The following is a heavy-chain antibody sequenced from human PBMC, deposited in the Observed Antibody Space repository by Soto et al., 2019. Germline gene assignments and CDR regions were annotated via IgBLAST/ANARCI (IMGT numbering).Heavy chain of an antibody. CDR3: TRHGSEVLWFGEPRDPYYYYGMDV. J-gene: IGHJ6*02. Sequence: GGSLRLSCAASGFTFSGSAMHWVRQASGKGLEWVGRIRSKANSYATAYAASVKGRFTISRDDSKNTAYLQMNSLKTEDTAVYYCTRHGSEVLWFGEPRDPYYYYGMDVWGQGTTVTVSS. D-gene: IGHD3-10*01. CDR1: GFTFSGSA. V-gene: IGHV3-73*01. CDR2: IRSKANSYAT.